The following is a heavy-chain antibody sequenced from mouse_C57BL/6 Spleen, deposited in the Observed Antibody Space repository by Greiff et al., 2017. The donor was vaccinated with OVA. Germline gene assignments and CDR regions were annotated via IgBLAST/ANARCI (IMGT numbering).Heavy chain of an antibody. V-gene: IGHV7-3*01. CDR1: GFTFTDYY. CDR3: ARSPLWPRGFDY. D-gene: IGHD1-1*02. J-gene: IGHJ2*01. CDR2: IRNKANGYTT. Sequence: EVHLVESGGGLVQPGGSLSLSCAASGFTFTDYYMSWVRQPPGKALEWLGFIRNKANGYTTEYSASVKGRFTISRDNSQSILYLQMNALRAEDSATYYCARSPLWPRGFDYWGQGTTRTVSS.